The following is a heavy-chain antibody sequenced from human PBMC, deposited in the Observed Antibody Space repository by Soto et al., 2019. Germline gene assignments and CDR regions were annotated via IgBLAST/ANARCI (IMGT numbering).Heavy chain of an antibody. V-gene: IGHV4-59*03. J-gene: IGHJ5*02. CDR1: DGSIGNYY. Sequence: SETLSLTCTVSDGSIGNYYWTWIRQSPEKGLEWIGYIFYIGSTNYNPALKSRVTISEDRSKNQVFLTLRSLTAADTAVYFCVRSVSSPRFDLWGPGTLVTVSS. CDR2: IFYIGST. CDR3: VRSVSSPRFDL.